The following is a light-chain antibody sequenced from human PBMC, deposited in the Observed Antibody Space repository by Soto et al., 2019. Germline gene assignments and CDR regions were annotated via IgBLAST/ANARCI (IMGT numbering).Light chain of an antibody. Sequence: EIVMTQSPPTLSVSAGERATLSCRDGRNISTNVAWYQHKTGKPPRLLMYSASNRATDIPARFSGSGSGTEFTLNISSLQSEDFAVYYCQQYNNWPPSITCGQGTRLEIK. V-gene: IGKV3-15*01. CDR3: QQYNNWPPSIT. CDR1: RNISTN. CDR2: SAS. J-gene: IGKJ5*01.